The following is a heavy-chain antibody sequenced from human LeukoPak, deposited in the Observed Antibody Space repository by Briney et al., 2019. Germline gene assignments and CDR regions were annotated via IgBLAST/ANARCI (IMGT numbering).Heavy chain of an antibody. V-gene: IGHV3-23*01. CDR2: VSGSGGTT. CDR1: GSSFSSHA. Sequence: GGSLRLSCADSGSSFSSHAMTWVRQAPGKGLEWVSTVSGSGGTTYYADSVKGRFTISRDNSKNMLYLQMNSLRADDTAVYYCAKERSGSPSDYWGQGTLVTVSS. CDR3: AKERSGSPSDY. J-gene: IGHJ4*02. D-gene: IGHD3-10*01.